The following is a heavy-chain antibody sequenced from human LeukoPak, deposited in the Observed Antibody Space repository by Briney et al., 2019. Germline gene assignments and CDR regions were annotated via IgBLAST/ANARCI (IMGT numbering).Heavy chain of an antibody. Sequence: GVSLSLFCAASGFTFSSYAVSWLRQAPGKGLEGVSANWGCGGSTCYADSVKGRFTISRDNSKNTQYLQMNSLRAEDTAVYYCAKDSSYIRVWGSYRPRYYFDYWGQGTLVTVSS. CDR3: AKDSSYIRVWGSYRPRYYFDY. D-gene: IGHD3-16*02. V-gene: IGHV3-23*01. CDR1: GFTFSSYA. J-gene: IGHJ4*02. CDR2: NWGCGGST.